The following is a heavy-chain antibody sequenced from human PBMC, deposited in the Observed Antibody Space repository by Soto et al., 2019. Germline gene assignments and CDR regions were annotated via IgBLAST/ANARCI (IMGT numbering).Heavy chain of an antibody. CDR1: GFTFSSYA. Sequence: EVQLLXSGGGLVQPGGSLRLSCAASGFTFSSYAMSWVRQAPGKGLEWVSAISGSGGSTYYADSVKGRFXXSXXXSKXXXXXXXXXXXXXXXXXXXXAKXXXXXVIAITSSXDYWGQGTLVTVSS. J-gene: IGHJ4*02. V-gene: IGHV3-23*01. CDR3: AKXXXXXVIAITSSXDY. CDR2: ISGSGGST. D-gene: IGHD2-21*01.